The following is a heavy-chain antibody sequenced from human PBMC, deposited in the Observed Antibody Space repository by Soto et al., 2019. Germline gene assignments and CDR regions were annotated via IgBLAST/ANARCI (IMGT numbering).Heavy chain of an antibody. CDR1: GASISSSY. D-gene: IGHD6-13*01. CDR3: ARARIVAAGTIVDY. Sequence: SETLSLTCTVSGASISSSYWSWIRQPPGKGLEWIGYAHYSGSTNYNPSLKSRLTISVDTSKKQFSLKLSSVTAADTAVYFCARARIVAAGTIVDYCGQGTLLTLSS. V-gene: IGHV4-59*01. J-gene: IGHJ4*02. CDR2: AHYSGST.